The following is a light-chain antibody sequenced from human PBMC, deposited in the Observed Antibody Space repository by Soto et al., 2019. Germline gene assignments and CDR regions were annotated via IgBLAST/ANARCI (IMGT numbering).Light chain of an antibody. Sequence: QSVLTQPPSVSGAPGQRLTISCTGSSSNIGAGYDVHWYQQLPGTAPKLLIYANTARPSGVPARFSGSKSGTSASLAINGLQTEDEADYYCQSYDSSLRGAVFGTGTKRTVL. V-gene: IGLV1-40*01. CDR2: ANT. CDR1: SSNIGAGYD. J-gene: IGLJ1*01. CDR3: QSYDSSLRGAV.